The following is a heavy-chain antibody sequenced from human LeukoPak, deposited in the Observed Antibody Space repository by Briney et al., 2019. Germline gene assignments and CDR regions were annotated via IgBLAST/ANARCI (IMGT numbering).Heavy chain of an antibody. CDR2: ISAGGEST. CDR1: GFTFSNYA. J-gene: IGHJ4*02. CDR3: AKEDSYCSSSSCYSLDS. D-gene: IGHD2-2*02. V-gene: IGHV3-23*01. Sequence: GGSLRLSCAASGFTFSNYAMSWVRQAPGKGLEWVSGISAGGESTYSADSVKGRFTVSRDNSKNTLYVQMNSLRVEDTALYYCAKEDSYCSSSSCYSLDSWGQGTLVTVSS.